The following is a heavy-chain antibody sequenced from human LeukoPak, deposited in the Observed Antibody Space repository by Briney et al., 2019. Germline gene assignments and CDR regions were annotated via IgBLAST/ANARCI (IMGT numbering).Heavy chain of an antibody. Sequence: GGSLRLSCTASGFTFGDYAMSWFRQAPEKGLEWVGFIRSKAYGGTTEYAASVKGRFTISRDDSKSIAYLQMNSLKTEDTAVYYCTRDCGGDCSIDYWGQGTLVTVSS. J-gene: IGHJ4*02. D-gene: IGHD2-21*02. CDR3: TRDCGGDCSIDY. CDR2: IRSKAYGGTT. V-gene: IGHV3-49*03. CDR1: GFTFGDYA.